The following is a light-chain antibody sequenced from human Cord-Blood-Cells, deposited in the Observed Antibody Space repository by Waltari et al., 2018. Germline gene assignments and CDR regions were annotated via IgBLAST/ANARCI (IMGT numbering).Light chain of an antibody. J-gene: IGKJ2*01. CDR2: WAS. Sequence: DIVMTQAPDSLAVSLGERATINCKSSPSVLYRPNNKNYLAWYQQKPGQPPKLLIYWASTRESGVPDRFSGSGSGTDFTLTISSLQAEDVAVYYCQQYYSTPPSYTFGQGTKLEIK. V-gene: IGKV4-1*01. CDR1: PSVLYRPNNKNY. CDR3: QQYYSTPPSYT.